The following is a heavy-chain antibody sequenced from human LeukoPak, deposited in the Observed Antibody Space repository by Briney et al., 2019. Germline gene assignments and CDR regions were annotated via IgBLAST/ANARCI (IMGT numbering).Heavy chain of an antibody. CDR3: ARHKVLMVRGVITTLGRGY. CDR1: GGSFSGYY. Sequence: SETLSLTCAVYGGSFSGYYWSWIRQPPGKGLEWIGEINHSGSTNYNPSLKSRVTISVDTSKNQFSLKLSSVTAADTAVYYCARHKVLMVRGVITTLGRGYWGQGTLVTVSS. CDR2: INHSGST. V-gene: IGHV4-34*01. J-gene: IGHJ4*02. D-gene: IGHD3-10*01.